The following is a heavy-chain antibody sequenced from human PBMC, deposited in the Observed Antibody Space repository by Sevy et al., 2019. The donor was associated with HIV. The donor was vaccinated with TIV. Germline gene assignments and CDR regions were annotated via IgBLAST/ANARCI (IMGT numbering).Heavy chain of an antibody. Sequence: GGSLRLSCAASGFTFSSYGMHWVRQAPGKGLEWVAVISYDGSNKYYADSVKRRFTISRDNSKNTLYLQMNSLRAEDTAVYYCAKASGSYFRPSDYWGQGTLVTVSS. CDR2: ISYDGSNK. CDR3: AKASGSYFRPSDY. D-gene: IGHD1-26*01. V-gene: IGHV3-30*18. J-gene: IGHJ4*02. CDR1: GFTFSSYG.